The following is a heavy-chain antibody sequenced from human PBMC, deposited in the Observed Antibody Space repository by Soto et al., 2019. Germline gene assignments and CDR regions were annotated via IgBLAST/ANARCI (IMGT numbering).Heavy chain of an antibody. CDR3: ARVPLWAAAGDETDY. J-gene: IGHJ4*02. Sequence: VASVKVSCKASGYTFTSYDINCVRQATGQVLEWMGWMNPNSGNTGYAQKFQGRVTMTRNTSISTAYMELSSLRSEDTAVYYCARVPLWAAAGDETDYWGQGTLVTVSS. V-gene: IGHV1-8*01. CDR2: MNPNSGNT. CDR1: GYTFTSYD. D-gene: IGHD6-13*01.